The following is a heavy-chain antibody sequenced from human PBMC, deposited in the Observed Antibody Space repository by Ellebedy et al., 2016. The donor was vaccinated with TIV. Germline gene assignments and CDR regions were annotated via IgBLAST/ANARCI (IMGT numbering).Heavy chain of an antibody. Sequence: SVKVSXXASGYTFTNYHMHWVRQAPGQGLEWMGGIIPAFGTANSAQRFQGRVTITADKSTSTVYMELSSLRSEDTAVYYCARRRIDRRSQAWFDPWGQGTLVTVSS. CDR1: GYTFTNYH. V-gene: IGHV1-69*06. J-gene: IGHJ5*02. D-gene: IGHD3-22*01. CDR2: IIPAFGTA. CDR3: ARRRIDRRSQAWFDP.